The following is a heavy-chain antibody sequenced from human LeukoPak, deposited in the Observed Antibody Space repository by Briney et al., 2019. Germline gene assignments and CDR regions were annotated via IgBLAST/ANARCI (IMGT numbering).Heavy chain of an antibody. V-gene: IGHV3-33*01. Sequence: PGRSLRLYCAASGFAFNTYAMHWVRQAPGQGLEWVALIWHDGSHKFYSNSVRGQFTISRDNSKNTVSLQMNNLRPEDTAVYYCAREIFRSGRYPDFWGQGTLVTVSS. CDR2: IWHDGSHK. D-gene: IGHD3-10*01. J-gene: IGHJ4*02. CDR3: AREIFRSGRYPDF. CDR1: GFAFNTYA.